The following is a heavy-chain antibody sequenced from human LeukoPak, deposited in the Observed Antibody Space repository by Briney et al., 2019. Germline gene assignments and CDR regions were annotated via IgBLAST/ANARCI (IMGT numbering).Heavy chain of an antibody. CDR2: ISWDGGST. J-gene: IGHJ4*02. Sequence: PGGSLRLSCAASGFTFDDYTMHWVRQAPGKGLEWVSLISWDGGSTYYADSVKGRFTISRDNSKNSLYLQMNSLRTEDTALYYCAKGGSGSQYYFDYWGQGTLVTVSS. CDR3: AKGGSGSQYYFDY. D-gene: IGHD3-3*01. V-gene: IGHV3-43*01. CDR1: GFTFDDYT.